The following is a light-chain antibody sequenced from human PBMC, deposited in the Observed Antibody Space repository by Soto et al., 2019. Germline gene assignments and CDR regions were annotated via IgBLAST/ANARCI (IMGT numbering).Light chain of an antibody. CDR3: QQYGSSPIT. J-gene: IGKJ5*01. CDR2: GAS. CDR1: QTVSGRY. Sequence: EIVLTQSPGTLSVSPGEGATLSCRASQTVSGRYLAWYQQKPGQAPRLLIYGASSRATGIPDRFSGSGSGTDFTLAISRLEPEDFAVYYCQQYGSSPITFGQGTRLEIE. V-gene: IGKV3-20*01.